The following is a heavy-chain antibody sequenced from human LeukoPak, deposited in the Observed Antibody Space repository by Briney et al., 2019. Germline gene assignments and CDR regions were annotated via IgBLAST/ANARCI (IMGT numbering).Heavy chain of an antibody. CDR1: GFTFDDYA. Sequence: GRSLRLSCAASGFTFDDYAMHWVRQAPGKGLEWVSGISWNSGSIGYADSVKGRFTISRDNAKNSLYLQMNSLRAEDTALYYCAKSRAVSSRNYYYGMDVWGQGTTVTVSS. J-gene: IGHJ6*02. V-gene: IGHV3-9*01. CDR3: AKSRAVSSRNYYYGMDV. D-gene: IGHD6-13*01. CDR2: ISWNSGSI.